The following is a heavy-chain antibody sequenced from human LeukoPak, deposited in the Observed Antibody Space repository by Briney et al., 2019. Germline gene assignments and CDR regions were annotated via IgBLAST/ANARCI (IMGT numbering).Heavy chain of an antibody. CDR2: IYYSGST. CDR1: GGSISNYY. Sequence: PSETLSLTCTVSGGSISNYYWSWIRQPPGKGLEWIGYIYYSGSTNYNPSLQSRVTISLDTSKNQFSLKLSSATAADTAVYYCARLTSGYYANFDYWGQGTLVTVSS. CDR3: ARLTSGYYANFDY. D-gene: IGHD3-22*01. V-gene: IGHV4-59*08. J-gene: IGHJ4*02.